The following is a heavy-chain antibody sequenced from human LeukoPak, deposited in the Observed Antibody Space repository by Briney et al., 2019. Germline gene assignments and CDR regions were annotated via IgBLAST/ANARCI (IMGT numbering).Heavy chain of an antibody. CDR2: ISYDGGNK. CDR1: GFTFSSYG. V-gene: IGHV3-30*18. J-gene: IGHJ4*02. CDR3: AKISYDSSGYPGDY. D-gene: IGHD3-22*01. Sequence: GGSLRLSCAASGFTFSSYGMHWVRQAPGKGLEWVAVISYDGGNKYYADSVKGRFTISRDNSKNTLYPQMNSLRAEDTAVYYCAKISYDSSGYPGDYWGQGTLVTVSS.